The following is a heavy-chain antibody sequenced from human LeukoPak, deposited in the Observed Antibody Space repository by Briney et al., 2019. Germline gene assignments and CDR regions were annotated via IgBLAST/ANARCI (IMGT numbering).Heavy chain of an antibody. CDR2: IYYSGNT. CDR3: ALLQAYRPLDY. J-gene: IGHJ4*02. Sequence: PSETLSLTCTVSGGSISSYYWSWIRQPPGKGLEWIGYIYYSGNTNYNPSLKSRVTTSVDTSKNQFSLKLSSVTAADTAVYFCALLQAYRPLDYWGQGTLVTVSS. D-gene: IGHD2/OR15-2a*01. V-gene: IGHV4-59*01. CDR1: GGSISSYY.